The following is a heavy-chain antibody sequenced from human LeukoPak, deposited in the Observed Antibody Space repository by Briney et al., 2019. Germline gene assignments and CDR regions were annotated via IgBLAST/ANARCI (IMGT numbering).Heavy chain of an antibody. CDR2: ISGSGGST. J-gene: IGHJ4*02. D-gene: IGHD3-22*01. CDR3: AKDPRYYYDSSGYGAY. CDR1: GFTFSSYG. Sequence: PGGSLRLSCAASGFTFSSYGMSWVRQAPGKGLEWVSAISGSGGSTYYADSVKGRFTISRDNSKNTLYLQMNSLRAEDTAVYYCAKDPRYYYDSSGYGAYWGQGTLVTVSP. V-gene: IGHV3-23*01.